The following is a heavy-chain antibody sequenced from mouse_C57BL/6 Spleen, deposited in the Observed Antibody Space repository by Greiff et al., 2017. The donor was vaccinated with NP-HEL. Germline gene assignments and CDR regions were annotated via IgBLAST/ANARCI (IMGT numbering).Heavy chain of an antibody. CDR3: ARENYGSSYVRMDY. CDR2: FYPGVGSP. V-gene: IGHV1-55*01. D-gene: IGHD1-1*01. J-gene: IGHJ4*01. Sequence: QVQLQQPGVGLVKPGVSVKFSCRASGYTFPSSGLTWVRRRLGQGLGGIGDFYPGVGSPNYIEKFKGKATLTVEKSSSTAYMQLSSLTSEDSAVYYCARENYGSSYVRMDYWGQGTSVTVSS. CDR1: GYTFPSSG.